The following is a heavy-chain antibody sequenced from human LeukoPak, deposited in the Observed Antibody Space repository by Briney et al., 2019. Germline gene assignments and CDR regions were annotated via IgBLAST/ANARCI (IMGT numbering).Heavy chain of an antibody. J-gene: IGHJ4*02. V-gene: IGHV3-74*01. CDR3: ARESKYCGYPFDY. CDR1: GFTFSSYW. CDR2: VNSGGSGT. Sequence: GGSLRLSFAASGFTFSSYWMHWVRQAPGKGLVWVSRVNSGGSGTTYADSVKGRFIISRDNAKNTLYLQMNSLRAEDTAVYYCARESKYCGYPFDYWGQGTLVTVSS. D-gene: IGHD5-12*01.